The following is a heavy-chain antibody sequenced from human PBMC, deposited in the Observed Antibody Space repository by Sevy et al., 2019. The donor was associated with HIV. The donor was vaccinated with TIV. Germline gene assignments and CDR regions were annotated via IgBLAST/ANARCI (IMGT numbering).Heavy chain of an antibody. CDR3: AKLPIAVAGTGPYYYYYYGMDV. V-gene: IGHV3-23*01. J-gene: IGHJ6*02. CDR2: ISGSGGST. D-gene: IGHD6-19*01. Sequence: GGSLRLSCAASGFTFSSYAMSWVRQAPGKGLEWVSAISGSGGSTYYADSVKGRFTISRDNSKNTLYLQMNSLRAEDTAVYYCAKLPIAVAGTGPYYYYYYGMDVWGQWTTVTVSS. CDR1: GFTFSSYA.